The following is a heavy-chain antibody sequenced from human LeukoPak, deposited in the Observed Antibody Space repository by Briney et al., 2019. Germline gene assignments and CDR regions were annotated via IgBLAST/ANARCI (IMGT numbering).Heavy chain of an antibody. CDR1: GYTFTSYY. Sequence: GASVKVSCKASGYTFTSYYMHWVRQAPGQGLEWMGIINPSGGSTSYAQKFQGRVTMTTDTSTTTAYMELRSLRSDDTAVYYCARDQYYYDSSGYFRGAREDYWGQGTLVTVSS. D-gene: IGHD3-22*01. J-gene: IGHJ4*02. CDR2: INPSGGST. CDR3: ARDQYYYDSSGYFRGAREDY. V-gene: IGHV1-46*01.